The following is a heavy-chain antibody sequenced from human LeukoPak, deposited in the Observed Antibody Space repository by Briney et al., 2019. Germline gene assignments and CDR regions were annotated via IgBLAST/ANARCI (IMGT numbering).Heavy chain of an antibody. CDR2: ISGSGGST. Sequence: PGGSLRLSCAASGFTFSSYAMSWVRQAPGKGLEWVSAISGSGGSTYYADSVKGRFTISRDNSKNTLYLQMNSLRAEDTAIYYCARSGDGGYDSPFDYWGQGTLVTVSS. CDR1: GFTFSSYA. CDR3: ARSGDGGYDSPFDY. D-gene: IGHD5-12*01. J-gene: IGHJ4*02. V-gene: IGHV3-23*01.